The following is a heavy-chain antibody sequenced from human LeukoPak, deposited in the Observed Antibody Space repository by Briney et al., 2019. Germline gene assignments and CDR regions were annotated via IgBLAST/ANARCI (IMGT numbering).Heavy chain of an antibody. D-gene: IGHD2-21*02. V-gene: IGHV3-43*02. CDR1: GFTLDDYA. CDR2: ISGDGGST. Sequence: GGSLRLSCAASGFTLDDYAMHWVRQAPGKGLEWVSLISGDGGSTYYADSVKGRFTISRDNSKNSLYLQMNSLRTEDTALYYCAKDMVVVTAGGPYYYYGMDVWGQGTTVTVSS. CDR3: AKDMVVVTAGGPYYYYGMDV. J-gene: IGHJ6*02.